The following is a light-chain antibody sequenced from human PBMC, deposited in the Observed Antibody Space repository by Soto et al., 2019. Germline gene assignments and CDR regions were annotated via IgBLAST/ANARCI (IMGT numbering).Light chain of an antibody. CDR1: QSISSY. CDR3: QQSYCTPCT. J-gene: IGKJ1*01. V-gene: IGKV1-39*01. CDR2: AAS. Sequence: DLQMTQSPSSLSASVGDRVTITCRASQSISSYLNWYQQKPGKAPKLLIYAASSLQSGVPSRFSGSGSGTDVTLNISSLQPADFATYYCQQSYCTPCTFGQGTKVETK.